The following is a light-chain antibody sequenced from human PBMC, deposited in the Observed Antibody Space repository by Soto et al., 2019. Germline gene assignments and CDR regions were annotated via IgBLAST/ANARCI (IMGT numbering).Light chain of an antibody. V-gene: IGLV1-40*01. CDR3: QSYDSSLSGAWV. CDR1: SSNIGAGYD. J-gene: IGLJ3*02. CDR2: GNI. Sequence: QSVLTQPPSVSGAPGQKVTISCTGSSSNIGAGYDVHWFQQLPGTAPKILIYGNINRPSGVPDRFSGSKSGTSASLAITGLQAEDEADYYCQSYDSSLSGAWVFGGGTQLTVL.